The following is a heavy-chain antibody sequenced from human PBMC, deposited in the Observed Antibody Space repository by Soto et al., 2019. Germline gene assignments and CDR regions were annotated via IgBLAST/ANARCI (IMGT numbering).Heavy chain of an antibody. CDR1: GYTFRNFG. Sequence: QIQLLQSGAEVKKPGASVKVTCKASGYTFRNFGISWVRQAPGQGLEWMGWISAYNANANYAQKFQGRLTMTADTSTSTADMELRSLRSDDTAVYYCERENSYLDYWGQGTLVTVSS. CDR3: ERENSYLDY. CDR2: ISAYNANA. V-gene: IGHV1-18*01. J-gene: IGHJ4*02.